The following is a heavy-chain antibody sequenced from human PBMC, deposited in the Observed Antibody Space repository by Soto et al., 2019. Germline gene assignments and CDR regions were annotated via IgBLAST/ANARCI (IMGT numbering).Heavy chain of an antibody. CDR1: GFTFGDYW. Sequence: GSLRLSCAASGFTFGDYWMHWVRQPPGKGPEWVSRMTGDGRTTQYADSVKGRFTASRDNAKSTLYLQMNSLRAEDTAVYYCATAEVDYWGPGTLVTVSS. CDR2: MTGDGRTT. J-gene: IGHJ4*02. CDR3: ATAEVDY. V-gene: IGHV3-74*03.